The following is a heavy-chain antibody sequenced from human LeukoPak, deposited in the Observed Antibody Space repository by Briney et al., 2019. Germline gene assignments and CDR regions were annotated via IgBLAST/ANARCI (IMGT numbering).Heavy chain of an antibody. Sequence: PETLSHTRIVSLGSISSYFWNWIRPPPGKGLEWIGYIYYSWYTNYIPCLKSRVTISVDTSKNQCSLKLSSVTAADTAVYYCARGLGFYDYVWGSQRYTPYYFDYWGQGTLVTVSS. D-gene: IGHD3-16*02. CDR1: LGSISSYF. J-gene: IGHJ4*02. CDR2: IYYSWYT. CDR3: ARGLGFYDYVWGSQRYTPYYFDY. V-gene: IGHV4-59*01.